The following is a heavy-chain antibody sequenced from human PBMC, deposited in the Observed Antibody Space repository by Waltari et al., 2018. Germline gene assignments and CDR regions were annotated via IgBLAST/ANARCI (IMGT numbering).Heavy chain of an antibody. CDR2: MNPNSGNT. CDR3: AAASSGWSPGGTGFYGMDV. Sequence: QVQLVQSGAEVKKPGASVKVSCKASGYTFTSYDINWVRQATGQGLEWMGWMNPNSGNTGYAQKFQGRVTMTRNTSISTAYMELSSLRSEDTAVYYCAAASSGWSPGGTGFYGMDVWGQGTTVTVSS. V-gene: IGHV1-8*01. CDR1: GYTFTSYD. D-gene: IGHD6-25*01. J-gene: IGHJ6*02.